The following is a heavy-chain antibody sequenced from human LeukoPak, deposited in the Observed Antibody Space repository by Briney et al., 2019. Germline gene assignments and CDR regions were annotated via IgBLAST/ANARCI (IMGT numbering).Heavy chain of an antibody. Sequence: SETLSLTCTVSGGSISSYYWSWIRQPPGKGLEWIGYIYYSGSTSYNPSLKSRVTISVDTSKSQFSLKLSSVVAADTAVYYCARRTYSSGFDYIDYWGQGTLVTVSS. J-gene: IGHJ4*02. D-gene: IGHD6-19*01. CDR2: IYYSGST. CDR3: ARRTYSSGFDYIDY. V-gene: IGHV4-59*08. CDR1: GGSISSYY.